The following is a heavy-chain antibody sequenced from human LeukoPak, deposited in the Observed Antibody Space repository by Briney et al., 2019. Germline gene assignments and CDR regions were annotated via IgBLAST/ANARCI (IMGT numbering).Heavy chain of an antibody. V-gene: IGHV1-69*05. CDR2: IIPIFGTA. CDR1: GGTFSSYA. D-gene: IGHD6-25*01. CDR3: ASHLYQRARGDYYYYMDV. J-gene: IGHJ6*03. Sequence: SVKVSCKASGGTFSSYAISWVRQAPGQGLEWMGRIIPIFGTANYAQKFQGRVTITTDESTSTAYMELSSLRSEDTAVYYCASHLYQRARGDYYYYMDVWGKGTTVTVSS.